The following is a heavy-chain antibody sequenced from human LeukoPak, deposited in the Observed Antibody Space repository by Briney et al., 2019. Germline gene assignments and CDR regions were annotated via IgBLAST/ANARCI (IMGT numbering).Heavy chain of an antibody. CDR3: ARVSGTYRLFDF. Sequence: SETLSLTCAVYGGSFSGYYWSWIRQPPGKGLEWIGEINHSGSTNYNPSLKSRVTISVDTSKKQFSLKLSSVTAADTAVYYCARVSGTYRLFDFWGQGTLVTVSS. D-gene: IGHD1-26*01. V-gene: IGHV4-34*01. J-gene: IGHJ4*02. CDR1: GGSFSGYY. CDR2: INHSGST.